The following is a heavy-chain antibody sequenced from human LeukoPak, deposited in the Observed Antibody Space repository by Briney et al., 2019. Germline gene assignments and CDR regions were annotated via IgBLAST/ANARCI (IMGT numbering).Heavy chain of an antibody. CDR3: ARDPYSGLFDY. CDR1: GFTFSSYS. Sequence: GGSLRLSXAASGFTFSSYSMNWVRQAPGKGVEWVSSISSSSSYIYYADSVKGRFTISRDNAKNSLYLQMNSLRAEDTAVYYCARDPYSGLFDYWGQGTLVTVSS. J-gene: IGHJ4*02. D-gene: IGHD4-11*01. V-gene: IGHV3-21*01. CDR2: ISSSSSYI.